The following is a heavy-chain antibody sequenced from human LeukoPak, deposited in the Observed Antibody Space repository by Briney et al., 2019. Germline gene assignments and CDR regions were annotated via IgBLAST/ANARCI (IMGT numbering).Heavy chain of an antibody. V-gene: IGHV4-4*09. J-gene: IGHJ5*01. CDR2: IYTSGST. CDR3: ARHLSLRWFDS. Sequence: SETLSLTCTVSGGSFTSYYWSWIRQPPGRGLEWIGNIYTSGSTNYNPSLKSRVIISVDTSKNQFSLKLSSVTAADTAVYYCARHLSLRWFDSWGQGTLVTVSS. CDR1: GGSFTSYY. D-gene: IGHD3-16*01.